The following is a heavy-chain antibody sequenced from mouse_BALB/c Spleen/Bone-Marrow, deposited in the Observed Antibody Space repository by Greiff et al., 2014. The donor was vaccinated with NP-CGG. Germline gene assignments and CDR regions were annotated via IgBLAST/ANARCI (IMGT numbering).Heavy chain of an antibody. CDR3: VLITPVVSDY. Sequence: WIGYINPSTGYTKYIQKFKDKATLTADKSSSTAYMQXNSLTSEDSAVYYCVLITPVVSDYWGQGTTLTVSS. D-gene: IGHD1-1*01. J-gene: IGHJ2*01. CDR2: INPSTGYT. V-gene: IGHV1-4*01.